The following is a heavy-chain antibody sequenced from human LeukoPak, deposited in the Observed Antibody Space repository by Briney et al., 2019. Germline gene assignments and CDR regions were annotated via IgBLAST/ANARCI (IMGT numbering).Heavy chain of an antibody. CDR1: GGTFSSYA. D-gene: IGHD6-13*01. Sequence: PVASVKVSCKASGGTFSSYAISWVRQAPGQGLEWMGRIIPILGIANYAQKFQGRVTITADKSTSTAYMELSSLRSEDTAVYYCARGQQLTPYYFDYWGQGTLVTVTS. J-gene: IGHJ4*02. V-gene: IGHV1-69*04. CDR2: IIPILGIA. CDR3: ARGQQLTPYYFDY.